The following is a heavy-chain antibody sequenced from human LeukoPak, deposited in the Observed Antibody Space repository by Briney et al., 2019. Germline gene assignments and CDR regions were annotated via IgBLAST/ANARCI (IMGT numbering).Heavy chain of an antibody. J-gene: IGHJ4*02. Sequence: GGSLRLSCAASGFTFSSYAMSWVRQAPVKGLEWVSAISGSGGSTYYADSVKGRFTISRDNSKNTLYLQMNSLRAEDTAVYYCAKVDYMITFGGVISIDYWGQGTLVTVSS. CDR3: AKVDYMITFGGVISIDY. V-gene: IGHV3-23*01. D-gene: IGHD3-16*02. CDR2: ISGSGGST. CDR1: GFTFSSYA.